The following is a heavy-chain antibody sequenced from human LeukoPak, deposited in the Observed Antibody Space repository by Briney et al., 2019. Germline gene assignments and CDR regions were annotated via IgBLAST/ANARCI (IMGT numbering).Heavy chain of an antibody. CDR1: GFTFSNYA. D-gene: IGHD5-18*01. V-gene: IGHV3-23*01. J-gene: IGHJ6*02. CDR3: ARTRYSYGYYYYHGMDV. Sequence: PGGSLRLSCAASGFTFSNYAVSWVRQAPGKVLEWVSAISGSAGTTYYADSVKGRFTISRHNSKNTLYLQMNSLRAEDTAVYYCARTRYSYGYYYYHGMDVWGQGTTVTVSS. CDR2: ISGSAGTT.